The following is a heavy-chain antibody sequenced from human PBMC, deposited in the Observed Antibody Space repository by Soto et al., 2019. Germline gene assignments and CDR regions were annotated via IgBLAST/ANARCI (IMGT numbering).Heavy chain of an antibody. D-gene: IGHD2-2*01. CDR1: GFTFSSYS. V-gene: IGHV3-21*01. CDR2: ISSSSSYI. Sequence: GGSLRLSCAASGFTFSSYSMNWVRQAPGKGLEWVSSISSSSSYIYYADSVKGRFTISGDNAKNSLYLQRNSLRAEDTAMYYCARGGYKMLTQCYFDYWGQGTMVTVSS. CDR3: ARGGYKMLTQCYFDY. J-gene: IGHJ4*02.